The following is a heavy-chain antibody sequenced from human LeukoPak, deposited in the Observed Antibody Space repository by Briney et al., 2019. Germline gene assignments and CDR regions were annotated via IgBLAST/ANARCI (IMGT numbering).Heavy chain of an antibody. D-gene: IGHD6-13*01. CDR1: GFTFSNYW. J-gene: IGHJ4*02. CDR3: AAGEAAAGFDY. CDR2: IKQDGYEK. V-gene: IGHV3-7*01. Sequence: GGSLRLSCAASGFTFSNYWMNWVRQAPGKGLEWVANIKQDGYEKYYVDSVKGRFTISRDNAKNSLYLQMNSLRAEDTAVYYCAAGEAAAGFDYWGQGTLVTVSS.